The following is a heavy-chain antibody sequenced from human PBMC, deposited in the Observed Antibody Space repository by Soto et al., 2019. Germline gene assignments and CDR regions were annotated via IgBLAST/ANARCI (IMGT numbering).Heavy chain of an antibody. CDR2: ISGSGGST. V-gene: IGHV3-23*01. J-gene: IGHJ6*02. CDR1: GFTFSSYA. Sequence: PGGSLRLSCAASGFTFSSYAMSWVRQAPGKGLEWVSAISGSGGSTYYADSVKGRFTISRDNSKNTLYLQMNSLGAEDTAVYYCAKSWVPDVYYYYYGMDVWGQGTKVTVSS. CDR3: AKSWVPDVYYYYYGMDV. D-gene: IGHD2-2*01.